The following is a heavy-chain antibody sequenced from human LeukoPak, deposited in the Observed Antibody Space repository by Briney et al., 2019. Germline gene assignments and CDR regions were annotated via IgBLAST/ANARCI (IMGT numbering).Heavy chain of an antibody. D-gene: IGHD6-19*01. V-gene: IGHV3-43*02. CDR1: GFTFRSYA. Sequence: PGGSLRLSCGASGFTFRSYAMSWVRQAPGKGLEWVSLISGDGGSTFYADSVKGRFTISRDNSKNSLYLQMNSLRSDDTALYYCARESESSGWYDYWGQGTLVTVSS. CDR2: ISGDGGST. CDR3: ARESESSGWYDY. J-gene: IGHJ4*02.